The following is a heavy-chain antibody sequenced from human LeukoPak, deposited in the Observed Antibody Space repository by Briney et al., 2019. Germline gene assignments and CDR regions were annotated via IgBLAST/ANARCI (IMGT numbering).Heavy chain of an antibody. Sequence: GGSLRLSCAASGFTFSSYAMSWVRQAPGKGLEWVSAISGSGGSTYYADSVKGRFTISRDNSKSRLYLQMNSLRAEDTAVYYCGRAYYYGSGSYAAFDIWGQGTMVTVSS. CDR3: GRAYYYGSGSYAAFDI. CDR1: GFTFSSYA. V-gene: IGHV3-23*01. J-gene: IGHJ3*02. CDR2: ISGSGGST. D-gene: IGHD3-10*01.